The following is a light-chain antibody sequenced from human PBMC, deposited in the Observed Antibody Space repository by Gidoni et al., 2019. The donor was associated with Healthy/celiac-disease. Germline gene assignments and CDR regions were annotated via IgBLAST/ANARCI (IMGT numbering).Light chain of an antibody. CDR2: AAS. V-gene: IGKV1-39*01. Sequence: DIKMTQSPSSLSASVGDRVTITCRASQSISSYLNWYQQKPGKAPKLLIYAASSLQSGVPSRFSGSGSGTDFTLTICSLQPEDFATYYCQQSYSTPYTFGQGTKLEIK. CDR3: QQSYSTPYT. J-gene: IGKJ2*01. CDR1: QSISSY.